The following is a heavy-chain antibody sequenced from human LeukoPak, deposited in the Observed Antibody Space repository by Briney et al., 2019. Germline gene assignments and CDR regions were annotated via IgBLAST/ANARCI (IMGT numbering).Heavy chain of an antibody. CDR2: IYYSGST. CDR3: ARRDSVGRDY. V-gene: IGHV4-59*08. CDR1: GGSISSYY. D-gene: IGHD4-23*01. Sequence: SETLSLTCTVSGGSISSYYWSWIRQPPGKGLEWIGYIYYSGSTNYNPSLKSRVTISVDTSKNQLSLKLRSVTAADTDVYYCARRDSVGRDYWGQGTLVTVSS. J-gene: IGHJ4*02.